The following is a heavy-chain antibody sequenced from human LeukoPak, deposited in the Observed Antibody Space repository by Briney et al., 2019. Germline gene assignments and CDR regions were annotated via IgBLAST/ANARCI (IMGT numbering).Heavy chain of an antibody. D-gene: IGHD5-12*01. V-gene: IGHV1-18*01. Sequence: ASVKVSCKASDYTFSNYGINWVRQAPGQGLEWMGWISPYNGKTNYAQKLQGRVTMTIDTSTSTAYMELRSLTSDDTAVYYCARDFPDAYSGYDPLDYWGQGTLVAVSS. CDR1: DYTFSNYG. CDR3: ARDFPDAYSGYDPLDY. J-gene: IGHJ4*02. CDR2: ISPYNGKT.